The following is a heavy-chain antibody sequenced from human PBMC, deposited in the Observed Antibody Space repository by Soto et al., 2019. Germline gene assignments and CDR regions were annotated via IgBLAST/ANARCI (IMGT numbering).Heavy chain of an antibody. CDR3: ARASVALYYCYGGMDV. Sequence: SSPTLANTTHTLTLTCSFSGFSLSTSGICVSWIRQPPAEEGVWLARINLDDDKYDSTAQKTRLRISNDTAKNQVVLNMTHMDPVDTATYYCARASVALYYCYGGMDVWGQGTMVTVSS. CDR1: GFSLSTSGIC. J-gene: IGHJ6*02. CDR2: INLDDDK. D-gene: IGHD2-15*01. V-gene: IGHV2-70*11.